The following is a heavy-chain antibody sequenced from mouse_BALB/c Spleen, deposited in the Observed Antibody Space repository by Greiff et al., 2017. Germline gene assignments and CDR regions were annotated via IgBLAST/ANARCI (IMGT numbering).Heavy chain of an antibody. J-gene: IGHJ3*01. CDR2: ISSGGSYT. CDR3: ASSRSTMITTRAY. CDR1: GFTFSSYA. D-gene: IGHD2-4*01. V-gene: IGHV5-9-4*01. Sequence: EVQVVESGGGLVKPGGSLKLSCAASGFTFSSYAMSWVRQSPEKRLEWVAEISSGGSYTYYPDTVTGRFTISRDNAKNTLYLEMSSLRSEDTAMYYCASSRSTMITTRAYWGQGTLVTVSA.